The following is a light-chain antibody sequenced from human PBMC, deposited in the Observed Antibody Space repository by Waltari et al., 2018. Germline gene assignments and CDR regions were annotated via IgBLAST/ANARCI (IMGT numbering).Light chain of an antibody. CDR3: QQRSNWPLT. V-gene: IGKV3-11*01. CDR1: QSVNTY. Sequence: EIVLTQSPATLSLSPGERATLSCRTSQSVNTYLAWYQQQPGQPPRLLIYEASNRATGIPARFSGSGSGTEFTLTISNLEPEDFAVYYCQQRSNWPLTFGGGTTVEIK. CDR2: EAS. J-gene: IGKJ4*01.